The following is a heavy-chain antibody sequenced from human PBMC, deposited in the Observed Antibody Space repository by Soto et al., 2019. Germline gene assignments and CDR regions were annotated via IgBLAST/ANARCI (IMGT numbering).Heavy chain of an antibody. J-gene: IGHJ4*02. CDR1: GVSINSDF. Sequence: SETLSLTCTVSGVSINSDFWSWFRQPPGEGLEWIGYVSYTGSAYYNPSLKTRVTLSIDTSANQFSLRLTSVTAADTAVYFCETGTAHTGGTDFDSWGQGTLVTVSS. CDR3: ETGTAHTGGTDFDS. V-gene: IGHV4-59*01. D-gene: IGHD1-1*01. CDR2: VSYTGSA.